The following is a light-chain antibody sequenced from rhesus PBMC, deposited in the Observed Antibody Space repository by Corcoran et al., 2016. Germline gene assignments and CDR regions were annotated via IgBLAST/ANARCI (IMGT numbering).Light chain of an antibody. CDR3: QQGYNTPFT. Sequence: DIQMTQSPSSLSASVGDKVTITCRASQGISSWLAWYQQKPGKALKLLIYAASRLQSGVPSRFSGSGSGTDYTLTISSLQPEDFATYYCQQGYNTPFTFGPGTKLDIK. V-gene: IGKV1-18*01. CDR1: QGISSW. CDR2: AAS. J-gene: IGKJ3*01.